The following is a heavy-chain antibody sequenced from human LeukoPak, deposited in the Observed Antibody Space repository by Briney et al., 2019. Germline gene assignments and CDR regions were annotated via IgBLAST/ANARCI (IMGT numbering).Heavy chain of an antibody. CDR3: ARDLTGSGSFPY. V-gene: IGHV3-53*01. CDR2: IYGGGNT. CDR1: GFTVSNNY. D-gene: IGHD3-10*01. J-gene: IGHJ4*02. Sequence: PGGSLRLSCAASGFTVSNNYMSWVRQAPGKGLEWVSVIYGGGNTYYADSVKGRFTISRDNSKNTLYLQMNSLRAEDTAVYYCARDLTGSGSFPYWGQGTLVTVSS.